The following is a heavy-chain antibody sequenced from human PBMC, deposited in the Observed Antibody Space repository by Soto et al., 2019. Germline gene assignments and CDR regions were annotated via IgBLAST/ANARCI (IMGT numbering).Heavy chain of an antibody. D-gene: IGHD3-10*01. CDR2: IYYSGTT. CDR3: ARDSSMAKGTWNFDY. J-gene: IGHJ4*02. V-gene: IGHV4-31*03. CDR1: GGPISSDSYY. Sequence: QVQLQESGPGLVKPSQTLSLTCTVSGGPISSDSYYWSWIRQHPGKGLEWIGYIYYSGTTYDNPSLRSRVTISVDTSKNQFSLKLSSVTAADTAVYYCARDSSMAKGTWNFDYWGQGTLVTVSS.